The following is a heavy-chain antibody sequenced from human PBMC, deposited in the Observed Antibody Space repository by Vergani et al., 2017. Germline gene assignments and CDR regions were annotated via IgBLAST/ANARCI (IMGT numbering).Heavy chain of an antibody. CDR1: GGSISSSSYY. V-gene: IGHV4-39*07. CDR3: ARRRRGLPYYYYYMDV. CDR2: IYYSGRT. Sequence: QLQLQESGPGLVKPSETLSLTCTVSGGSISSSSYYWGWIRQPPGKGLEWIGRIYYSGRTNYNPSLKSRVTISVAPSKNQFSLKLSPVTAADTAVDYCARRRRGLPYYYYYMDVWGKGTTVTVSS. J-gene: IGHJ6*03. D-gene: IGHD4-11*01.